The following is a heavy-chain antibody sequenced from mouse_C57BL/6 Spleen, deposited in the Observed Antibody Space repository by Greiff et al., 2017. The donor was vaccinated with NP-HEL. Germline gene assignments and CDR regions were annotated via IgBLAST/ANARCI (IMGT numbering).Heavy chain of an antibody. Sequence: VQLQQSGAELVKPGASVKISCKASGYAFSSYWMNWVKQRPGKGLEWIGQIYPGDGDTNYNGKFKGKATLTADKSSSTAYMQLSSLTSEDSAVYFCARKDYGSSYGWYVDVWGTGTTVTVSS. CDR1: GYAFSSYW. CDR3: ARKDYGSSYGWYVDV. D-gene: IGHD1-1*01. J-gene: IGHJ1*03. V-gene: IGHV1-80*01. CDR2: IYPGDGDT.